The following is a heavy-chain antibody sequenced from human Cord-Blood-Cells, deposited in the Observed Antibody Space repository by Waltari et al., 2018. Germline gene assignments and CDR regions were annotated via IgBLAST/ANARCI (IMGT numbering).Heavy chain of an antibody. V-gene: IGHV4-39*01. CDR2: IYYSGGT. CDR1: GRSISSSSYY. CDR3: AGRPKLWFGELPQAGY. J-gene: IGHJ4*02. Sequence: QLQLQESGPGLVKPSETLSLTCTVSGRSISSSSYYWGWMRQPPGKGLEWIGSIYYSGGTYYNPSLKSRVTIAVDASKTQFSLKLSSVASADTAVYYWAGRPKLWFGELPQAGYWGQGTLVTVSS. D-gene: IGHD3-10*01.